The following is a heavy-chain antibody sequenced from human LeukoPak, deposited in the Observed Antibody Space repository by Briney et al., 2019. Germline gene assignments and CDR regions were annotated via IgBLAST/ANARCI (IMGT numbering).Heavy chain of an antibody. CDR3: ARALADTRNYYLGFDY. V-gene: IGHV3-11*04. J-gene: IGHJ4*02. CDR2: ITNNGRAM. D-gene: IGHD3-22*01. CDR1: GFTFSDYY. Sequence: GGSLRLSCVASGFTFSDYYMGWIRQAPGKGLEWISYITNNGRAMFYADSLKGRLTIFRDNAKKSLYLQMNSLRPDDTALYYCARALADTRNYYLGFDYWGQGTLVTVSS.